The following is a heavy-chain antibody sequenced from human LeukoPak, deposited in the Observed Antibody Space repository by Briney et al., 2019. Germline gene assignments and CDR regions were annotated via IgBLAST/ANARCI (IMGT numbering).Heavy chain of an antibody. V-gene: IGHV3-11*04. J-gene: IGHJ4*02. D-gene: IGHD3-16*02. Sequence: GGSLRLSCAASGFTFSDYYMSWIRQAPGKGLEWVSYISSSGSTIYYADSVKGRFTISRDNAKNSLYLQMNSLRAEDTAVYYCARDAPIGKYYFDYWGQGTLVTVSS. CDR2: ISSSGSTI. CDR3: ARDAPIGKYYFDY. CDR1: GFTFSDYY.